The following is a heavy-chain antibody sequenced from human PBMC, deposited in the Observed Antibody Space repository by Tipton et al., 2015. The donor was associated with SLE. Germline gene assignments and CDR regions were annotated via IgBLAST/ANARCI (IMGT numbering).Heavy chain of an antibody. CDR1: GVSISTSRYY. Sequence: TLSLTCSVSGVSISTSRYYWGWIRQSPGQGLEWVGSLYAGGSTYFHPSLKGRLSMSVDTSKAHFSLNLNSVTAADTAVYYCALTFPGDGRSYVGGLDIWGQGTLVTVSS. CDR3: ALTFPGDGRSYVGGLDI. CDR2: LYAGGST. V-gene: IGHV4-39*02. J-gene: IGHJ4*02. D-gene: IGHD1-26*01.